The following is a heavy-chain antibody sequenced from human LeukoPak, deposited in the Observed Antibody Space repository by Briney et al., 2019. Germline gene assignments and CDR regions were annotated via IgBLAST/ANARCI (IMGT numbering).Heavy chain of an antibody. V-gene: IGHV3-23*01. CDR2: ISGSGGST. CDR3: ARLLGTVTRRMVGYFDL. J-gene: IGHJ2*01. CDR1: GFTFSSYS. Sequence: GGSLRLSCAASGFTFSSYSMNWVRQAPGKGLEWVSAISGSGGSTYYADSVKGRFTISRDNSKNTLYLQMNSLRAEDTAVYYCARLLGTVTRRMVGYFDLWGRGTLVTVSS. D-gene: IGHD4-17*01.